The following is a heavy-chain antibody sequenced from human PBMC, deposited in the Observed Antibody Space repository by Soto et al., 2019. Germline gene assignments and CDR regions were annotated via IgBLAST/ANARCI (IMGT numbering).Heavy chain of an antibody. Sequence: QVQLVESGGGVVQPGRSLRLSCAASGFTFSSYAMHWVRQAPGKGLEWVAVISYDGSNKYYADSVKGRFTISRDNSKNXLXLXXTSLRAEDTAVYYCARELSIVLVPAAELYYYGMDVWGQGTTVTVSS. V-gene: IGHV3-30-3*01. D-gene: IGHD2-2*01. CDR3: ARELSIVLVPAAELYYYGMDV. CDR1: GFTFSSYA. CDR2: ISYDGSNK. J-gene: IGHJ6*02.